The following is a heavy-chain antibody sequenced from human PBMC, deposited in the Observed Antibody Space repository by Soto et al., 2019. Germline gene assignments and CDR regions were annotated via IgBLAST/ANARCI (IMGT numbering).Heavy chain of an antibody. CDR3: ARDDVDTAMPYGMDV. J-gene: IGHJ6*02. CDR1: GGTFSSYA. CDR2: IIPIFGTA. D-gene: IGHD5-18*01. Sequence: QVQLVQSGAVVKKPGSSVKVSCKASGGTFSSYAISWVRQAPGQGLEWMGGIIPIFGTANYAQKFQGRVTITAAESTRTVYMELSSLRSEDTAVYYCARDDVDTAMPYGMDVWGQGTTVTVSS. V-gene: IGHV1-69*12.